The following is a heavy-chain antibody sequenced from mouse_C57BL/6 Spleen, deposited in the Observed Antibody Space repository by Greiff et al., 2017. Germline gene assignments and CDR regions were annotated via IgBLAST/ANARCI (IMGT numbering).Heavy chain of an antibody. CDR1: GFTFSSYA. J-gene: IGHJ3*01. V-gene: IGHV5-4*01. Sequence: EVKLMESGGGLVKPGGSLKLSCAASGFTFSSYAMSWVRQTPEKRLEWVATISDGGSYTYYPDNVKGRFTISRDNAKNNLYLQMSHLKSEDTAMYYCARDSLITTVVATPAWFAYWGQGTLVTVSA. CDR3: ARDSLITTVVATPAWFAY. D-gene: IGHD1-1*01. CDR2: ISDGGSYT.